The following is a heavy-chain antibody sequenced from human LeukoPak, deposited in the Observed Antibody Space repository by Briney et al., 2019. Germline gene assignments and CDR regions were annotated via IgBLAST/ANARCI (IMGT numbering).Heavy chain of an antibody. Sequence: SVKVSCKASGGTFSSYAISWVRQAPGQGLEWMGRIIPIFGTANYAQKFQGRVTITTDESTSTACMELSSLRSEDTAVYYCARDGITIFGVVKDPFDYWGQGTLVTVSS. J-gene: IGHJ4*02. D-gene: IGHD3-3*01. V-gene: IGHV1-69*05. CDR3: ARDGITIFGVVKDPFDY. CDR2: IIPIFGTA. CDR1: GGTFSSYA.